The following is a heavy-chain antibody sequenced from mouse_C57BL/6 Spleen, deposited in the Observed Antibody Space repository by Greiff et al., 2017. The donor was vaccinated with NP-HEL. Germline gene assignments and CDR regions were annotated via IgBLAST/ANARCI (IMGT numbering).Heavy chain of an antibody. Sequence: QVQLKESGAELVKPGASVKLSCKASGYTFTSYWMHWVKQRPGQGLEWIGMIHPNSGSTNYNEKFKSKATLTVDKSSSTAYMQLSSLTSEDSAVYYCAPLYYYGSSPFDYWGQGTTLTVSS. D-gene: IGHD1-1*01. CDR2: IHPNSGST. CDR1: GYTFTSYW. J-gene: IGHJ2*01. V-gene: IGHV1-64*01. CDR3: APLYYYGSSPFDY.